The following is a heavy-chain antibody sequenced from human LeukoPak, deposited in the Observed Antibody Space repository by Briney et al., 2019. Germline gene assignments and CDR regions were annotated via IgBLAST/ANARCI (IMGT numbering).Heavy chain of an antibody. D-gene: IGHD1-14*01. CDR1: GGSISGYY. Sequence: SETLSLTCTVSGGSISGYYWTWIRQPPGKGLEWIGYIYYNGFTRYNPSLKSRVTISGDTSKNQFSLEVSSVTAADTAVYYCARIGREPRPNWFDPWGQGTLVIVSS. J-gene: IGHJ5*02. CDR2: IYYNGFT. CDR3: ARIGREPRPNWFDP. V-gene: IGHV4-59*12.